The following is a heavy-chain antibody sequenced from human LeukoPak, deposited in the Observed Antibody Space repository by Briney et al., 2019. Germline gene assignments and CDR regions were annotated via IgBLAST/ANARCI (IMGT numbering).Heavy chain of an antibody. J-gene: IGHJ6*02. D-gene: IGHD3-10*01. CDR2: INHSGST. V-gene: IGHV4-34*01. CDR1: GGSFSGYY. CDR3: ARGQRITMVRGVSYGMDV. Sequence: SETLPLTCAVYGGSFSGYYWSWIRQPPGKGLEWIGEINHSGSTNYNPSLKSRVTISVDTSKNQFSLKLSSVTAADTAVYYCARGQRITMVRGVSYGMDVWGQGTTVTVSS.